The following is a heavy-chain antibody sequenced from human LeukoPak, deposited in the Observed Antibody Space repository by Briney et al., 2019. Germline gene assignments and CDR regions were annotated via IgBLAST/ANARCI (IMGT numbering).Heavy chain of an antibody. D-gene: IGHD6-13*01. J-gene: IGHJ4*02. CDR1: GGSISSYY. CDR3: ARHGLAGTWAIDY. V-gene: IGHV4-59*08. Sequence: SETLSLTCTVSGGSISSYYWSWIRQPPGKGLEWIGYIYYSGSTNYNPSLKSRVTISVDTSKNQFSLKLGSVTAADTAVYYCARHGLAGTWAIDYWGQGTLVTVSS. CDR2: IYYSGST.